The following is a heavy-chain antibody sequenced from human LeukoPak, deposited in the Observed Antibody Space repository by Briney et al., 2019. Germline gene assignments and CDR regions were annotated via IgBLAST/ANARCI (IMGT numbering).Heavy chain of an antibody. Sequence: ASVKVSCKASEYTFSGSYIHWVRQAPGQGLEWMGWIYPNSGDTRYAQKFQGRVTMTGDTSITTAYMELSRPTSDDTAVYYCAKEGGTSGSGRKYFDYWGPGTLVTVSS. CDR3: AKEGGTSGSGRKYFDY. CDR1: EYTFSGSY. CDR2: IYPNSGDT. J-gene: IGHJ4*02. D-gene: IGHD3-10*01. V-gene: IGHV1-2*02.